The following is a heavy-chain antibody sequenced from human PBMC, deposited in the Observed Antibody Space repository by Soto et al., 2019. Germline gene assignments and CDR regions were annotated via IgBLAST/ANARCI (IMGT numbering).Heavy chain of an antibody. J-gene: IGHJ6*02. CDR3: AKSRPQWLVLGGLGYYYYGMDV. CDR2: ISGSGGST. CDR1: GFTFSSYA. D-gene: IGHD6-19*01. V-gene: IGHV3-23*01. Sequence: SLRLSCAASGFTFSSYAMSWVRQAPGKGLEWVSAISGSGGSTYYADSVKGRFTISRDNSKNTLYLQMNSLRAEDTAVYYCAKSRPQWLVLGGLGYYYYGMDVWGQGTTVTVSS.